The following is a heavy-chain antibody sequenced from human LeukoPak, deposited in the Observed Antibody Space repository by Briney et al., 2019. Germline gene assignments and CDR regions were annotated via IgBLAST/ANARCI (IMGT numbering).Heavy chain of an antibody. V-gene: IGHV4-59*01. CDR2: ISDSGST. CDR1: GGSMNNYY. CDR3: ARYDYGDCWFDP. D-gene: IGHD4-17*01. J-gene: IGHJ5*02. Sequence: SETLSLTCTVSGGSMNNYYWSWIRQALGQGLEWIGYISDSGSTNYNPSLRSRVTISVDTSKNQFSLKLSSVTAADTALYYCARYDYGDCWFDPWGQGTLVTVSS.